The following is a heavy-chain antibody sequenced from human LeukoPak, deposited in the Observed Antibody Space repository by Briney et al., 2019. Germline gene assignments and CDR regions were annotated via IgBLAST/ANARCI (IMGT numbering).Heavy chain of an antibody. CDR1: GGSVSSYY. CDR2: IYYSGST. D-gene: IGHD5-18*01. V-gene: IGHV4-59*02. CDR3: ARMGSSYGSDPGFDY. Sequence: SETLSLTCTVSGGSVSSYYWSWIRQPPGKGLDWIGYIYYSGSTNYNPSLKSRVTLSVDTSKKQFSLRLSSVTAADTAVYFCARMGSSYGSDPGFDYWGQGTLVTVSS. J-gene: IGHJ4*02.